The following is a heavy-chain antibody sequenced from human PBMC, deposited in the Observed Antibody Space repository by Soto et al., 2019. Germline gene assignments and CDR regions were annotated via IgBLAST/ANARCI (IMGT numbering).Heavy chain of an antibody. CDR1: GGSFSGYY. J-gene: IGHJ5*02. CDR2: INHSGST. V-gene: IGHV4-34*01. CDR3: ARGPYDFWNKRASNWFDP. D-gene: IGHD3-3*01. Sequence: PSETLSLTCAVYGGSFSGYYWGWIRQPPGKGLEWIGEINHSGSTNYNPSLKSRVTISVDTSKNQFSLKLSSVTAADTAVYYCARGPYDFWNKRASNWFDPWGQGTLVTVSS.